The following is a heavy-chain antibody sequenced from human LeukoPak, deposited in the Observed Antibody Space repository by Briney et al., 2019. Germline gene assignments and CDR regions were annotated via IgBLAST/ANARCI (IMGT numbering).Heavy chain of an antibody. Sequence: GGSLRLSCAASGFTFSNAWMSWVRQAPGKGLEWVGRIKSKTDGGITDYAAPVKGRFTISRDDSKNTLYLQMNSLKTEDTAVYYCTWSYYDYWGQGTLVTVSS. CDR2: IKSKTDGGIT. CDR3: TWSYYDY. J-gene: IGHJ4*02. V-gene: IGHV3-15*01. D-gene: IGHD3-3*01. CDR1: GFTFSNAW.